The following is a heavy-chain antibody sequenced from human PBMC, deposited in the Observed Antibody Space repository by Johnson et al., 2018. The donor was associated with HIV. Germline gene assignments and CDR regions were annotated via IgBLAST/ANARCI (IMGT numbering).Heavy chain of an antibody. CDR2: ISYDASNK. Sequence: QMQLVESGGGVVQPGRSLRLSCAASRFTFSSFAMHWVRQAPGKGLEWVAVISYDASNKYYADSVKGRFTISRDNSKNTLYLQMNSLRAEDTAVYYCARGGNRYYNFWSGYYRDAFDIWGQGTMVTVSS. V-gene: IGHV3-30*14. J-gene: IGHJ3*02. CDR1: RFTFSSFA. D-gene: IGHD3-3*01. CDR3: ARGGNRYYNFWSGYYRDAFDI.